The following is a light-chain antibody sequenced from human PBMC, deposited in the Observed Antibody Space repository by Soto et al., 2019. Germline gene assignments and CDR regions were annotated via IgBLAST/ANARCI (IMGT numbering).Light chain of an antibody. CDR3: QQYDNLFT. V-gene: IGKV1-33*01. J-gene: IGKJ3*01. Sequence: DIQMTQSPSSLSASVGDRVTLTCQASQDIRNYLTWYQQKPGKAPKLLIYDASSLETGVPSRFSGSGSGTDFTFTISSLQPEDFATYYCQQYDNLFTFGPGTKVDIK. CDR2: DAS. CDR1: QDIRNY.